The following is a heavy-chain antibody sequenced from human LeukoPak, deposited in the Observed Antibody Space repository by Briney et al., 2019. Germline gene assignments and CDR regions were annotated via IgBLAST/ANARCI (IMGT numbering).Heavy chain of an antibody. CDR2: ISYDGSNK. Sequence: PWGSLRLSCAASGFTFSSYAMHWVRQAPGKGLEWVAVISYDGSNKYYADSVKGRFTISRDNSKNTLYLQMNSLRAEDTAVYYCAREDRDCSSTSCYIGFDYWGQGTLVTVSS. V-gene: IGHV3-30-3*01. CDR1: GFTFSSYA. CDR3: AREDRDCSSTSCYIGFDY. D-gene: IGHD2-2*02. J-gene: IGHJ4*02.